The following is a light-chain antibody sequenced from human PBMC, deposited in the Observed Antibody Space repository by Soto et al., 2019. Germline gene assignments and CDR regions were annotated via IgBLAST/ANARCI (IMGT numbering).Light chain of an antibody. CDR3: HQYNHWLLT. Sequence: IWMTQSPATLSVAPGERATLSCRASQGVTRNLAWYQQKPGQAPSLLIYDASTRANGIPARFSGSGSGTEFTLTISSLQSEAFQVYYCHQYNHWLLTSARGTQVDI. J-gene: IGKJ4*01. CDR2: DAS. V-gene: IGKV3-15*01. CDR1: QGVTRN.